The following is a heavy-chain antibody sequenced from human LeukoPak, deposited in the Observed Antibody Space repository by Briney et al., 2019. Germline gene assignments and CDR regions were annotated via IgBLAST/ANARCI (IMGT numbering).Heavy chain of an antibody. V-gene: IGHV1-46*01. J-gene: IGHJ4*02. CDR2: INPSGGST. D-gene: IGHD3-22*01. CDR1: GYTFTSYY. CDR3: ARSRSPYYYDSSGQYDLDY. Sequence: GASVKVSCKASGYTFTSYYMHWVRQAPGQGLEWMGIINPSGGSTSYAQKLQGRVTITADKSTSTAYMELSSLRSEDTAVYYCARSRSPYYYDSSGQYDLDYWGQGTLVTVSS.